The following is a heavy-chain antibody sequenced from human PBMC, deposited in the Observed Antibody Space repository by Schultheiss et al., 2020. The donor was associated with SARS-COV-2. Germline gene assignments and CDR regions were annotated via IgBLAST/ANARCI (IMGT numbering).Heavy chain of an antibody. CDR1: GFTFSTSA. J-gene: IGHJ6*02. Sequence: SVKVSCKASGFTFSTSAVQWVRQARGQRLEWIGWIVVGTGHTNYAQKFQERITITRDTSISTAYMELSRLRSDDTAVYYCARDVGYRNGDYYYALDVWGQGTTVTVSS. CDR3: ARDVGYRNGDYYYALDV. CDR2: IVVGTGHT. V-gene: IGHV1-58*01. D-gene: IGHD5-18*01.